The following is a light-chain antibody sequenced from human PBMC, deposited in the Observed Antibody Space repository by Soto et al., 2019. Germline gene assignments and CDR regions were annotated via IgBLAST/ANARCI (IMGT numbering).Light chain of an antibody. CDR3: SSYTTTSTLVL. J-gene: IGLJ3*02. CDR2: ELS. V-gene: IGLV2-14*03. CDR1: SSDVGAYNY. Sequence: QSVLTQPASVSGSLGQSITISCTGTSSDVGAYNYVSWYQQHPGKAPKLMIYELSIRPSGVSNRFSGSKSGNTASLTISGLQAEDEADYYCSSYTTTSTLVLFGGGTKLTVL.